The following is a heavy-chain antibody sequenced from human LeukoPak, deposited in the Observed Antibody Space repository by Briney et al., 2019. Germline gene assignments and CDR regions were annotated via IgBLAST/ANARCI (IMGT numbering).Heavy chain of an antibody. CDR1: GFTFSSYA. D-gene: IGHD3-3*01. CDR3: ARDYDFWSGYY. CDR2: IYSGGST. Sequence: GGSLRLSCAASGFTFSSYAMHWVRQAPGKGLEWVSVIYSGGSTYYADSVKGRFTISRDNAKNSLYLQMNSLRAEDTAVYYCARDYDFWSGYYWGQGTLVTVSS. J-gene: IGHJ4*02. V-gene: IGHV3-NL1*01.